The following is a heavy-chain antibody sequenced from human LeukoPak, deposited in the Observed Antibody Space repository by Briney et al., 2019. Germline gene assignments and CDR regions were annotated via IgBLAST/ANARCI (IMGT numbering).Heavy chain of an antibody. Sequence: ASVKVSCKASGYTFTGYYMHWVRQAPGQGIEWMGWINPNSGGTNYAQKFQGRVTMTRDTSISTAYMELSRLRSDDTAVYYCARGDWNYYDSSGQIDYWGQGTLVTASS. J-gene: IGHJ4*02. CDR2: INPNSGGT. CDR1: GYTFTGYY. CDR3: ARGDWNYYDSSGQIDY. V-gene: IGHV1-2*02. D-gene: IGHD3-22*01.